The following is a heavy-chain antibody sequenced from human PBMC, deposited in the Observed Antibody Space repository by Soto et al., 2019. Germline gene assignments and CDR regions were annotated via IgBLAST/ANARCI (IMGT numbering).Heavy chain of an antibody. D-gene: IGHD6-19*01. CDR2: FYYSGST. Sequence: SDTLSLTCPITGCSITSTSSYWVLISQPPGKGLEWIGSFYYSGSTYYNPSLKSRVTVSVDTSENQFSLKLSSVTAADTAVYYCARQVVDGTVAGTGSFDYWGQGTLVTVS. V-gene: IGHV4-39*01. CDR1: GCSITSTSSY. CDR3: ARQVVDGTVAGTGSFDY. J-gene: IGHJ4*02.